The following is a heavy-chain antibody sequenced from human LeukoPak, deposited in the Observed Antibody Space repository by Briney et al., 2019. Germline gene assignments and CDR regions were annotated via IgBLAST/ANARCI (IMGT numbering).Heavy chain of an antibody. Sequence: ASVKVSCKASGGTFSSYAVSWVRQAPGQGLEWMGRIIPILGIANYAQKFQGRVTITADKSTSTAYMELSSLRSEDTAVYYCARVPYYYDSSGYIRKRDFDYWGQGTLVTVSS. CDR1: GGTFSSYA. J-gene: IGHJ4*02. V-gene: IGHV1-69*04. CDR3: ARVPYYYDSSGYIRKRDFDY. CDR2: IIPILGIA. D-gene: IGHD3-22*01.